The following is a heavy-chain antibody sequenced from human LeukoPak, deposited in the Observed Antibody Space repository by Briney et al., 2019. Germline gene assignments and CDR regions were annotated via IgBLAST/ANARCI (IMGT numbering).Heavy chain of an antibody. D-gene: IGHD3-22*01. J-gene: IGHJ4*02. V-gene: IGHV3-23*01. CDR1: GFTLSSYV. CDR3: AKGIRSGYYDSFDY. Sequence: GGSLRLSCAASGFTLSSYVMSWVRQAPGKGLEWVSVISGSGGDAYYADSVKGRFIISRDNSKNTLYLQMNSLRAEDTVAYYCAKGIRSGYYDSFDYWGQGTLVTASS. CDR2: ISGSGGDA.